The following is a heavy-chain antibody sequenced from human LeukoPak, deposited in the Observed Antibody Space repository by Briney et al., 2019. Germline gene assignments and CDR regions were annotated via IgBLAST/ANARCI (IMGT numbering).Heavy chain of an antibody. CDR2: VFHTGDT. CDR3: ARHPFATPFDH. V-gene: IGHV4-59*08. J-gene: IGHJ4*02. Sequence: SETLSPTCAASGDSINSFYWSWIRQPPGKGLEWIGYVFHTGDTNSNPSLKSRVTVSLDTSTSQVSLRLTSVTAADTAVYYCARHPFATPFDHWGRGILVTVSS. D-gene: IGHD2-15*01. CDR1: GDSINSFY.